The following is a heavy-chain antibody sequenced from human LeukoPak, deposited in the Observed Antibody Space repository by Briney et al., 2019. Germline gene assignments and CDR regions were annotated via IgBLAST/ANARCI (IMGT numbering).Heavy chain of an antibody. CDR3: ARPPSYYDSSGSDAFDI. CDR1: GGTFSSYA. CDR2: IIPIFGTA. V-gene: IGHV1-69*05. D-gene: IGHD3-22*01. J-gene: IGHJ3*02. Sequence: GASVKVSCKASGGTFSSYAISWVRQAPGQGLEWMGRIIPIFGTANYARKFQGRVTITTDESTSTAYMELSSLRSEDTAVYYCARPPSYYDSSGSDAFDIWGQGTMVTVSS.